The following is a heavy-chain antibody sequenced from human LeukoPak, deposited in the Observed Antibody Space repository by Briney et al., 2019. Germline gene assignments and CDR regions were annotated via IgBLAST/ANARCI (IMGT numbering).Heavy chain of an antibody. CDR3: AKAGYSSSLLDY. D-gene: IGHD6-13*01. V-gene: IGHV3-66*01. Sequence: GGSLRLSCAASGFTVSSNYMSWVRQAPGKGLEWVSVIYSGGRTYYADSVKGRFTISRDNSKNTLYLQMNSLRAEDTAVYYCAKAGYSSSLLDYWGQGALVTVSS. CDR1: GFTVSSNY. J-gene: IGHJ4*02. CDR2: IYSGGRT.